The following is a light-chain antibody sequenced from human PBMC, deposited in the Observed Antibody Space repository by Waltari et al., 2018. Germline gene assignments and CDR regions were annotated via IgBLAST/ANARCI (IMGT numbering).Light chain of an antibody. CDR2: DDS. Sequence: SYVLTQSPSVSVAPGQTASVSCGGNNIGSQSVNWYQQKPGQAPVLVVYDDSDRPSGTPGRFSGSNSGNTATLTISRVEAGEEADYYCQVWDSGTDHEVFGGGTKLTV. CDR3: QVWDSGTDHEV. CDR1: NIGSQS. J-gene: IGLJ3*02. V-gene: IGLV3-21*02.